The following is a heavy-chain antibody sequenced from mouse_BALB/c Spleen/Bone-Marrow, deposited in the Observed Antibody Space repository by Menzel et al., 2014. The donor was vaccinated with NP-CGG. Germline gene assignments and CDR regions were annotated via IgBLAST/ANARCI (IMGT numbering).Heavy chain of an antibody. Sequence: EVQLVESGGGLVQPGGSRKLSCAASGFTFSSFGMHWVRQAPEKGLEWVAYISSGSSTIYYADTVKGRFTISRDNPKKTLFLQMTSLRSEDTAMYYCAREGDYGNYWYFDVWGAGTTVTVSS. CDR3: AREGDYGNYWYFDV. V-gene: IGHV5-17*02. D-gene: IGHD2-1*01. CDR1: GFTFSSFG. J-gene: IGHJ1*01. CDR2: ISSGSSTI.